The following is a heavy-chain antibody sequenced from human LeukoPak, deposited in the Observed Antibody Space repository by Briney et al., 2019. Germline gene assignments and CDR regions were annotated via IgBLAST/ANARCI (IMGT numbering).Heavy chain of an antibody. CDR1: GFTFSSYG. CDR2: ISGSGDRT. D-gene: IGHD1-26*01. V-gene: IGHV3-23*01. CDR3: AKGSREWELLDAFDI. J-gene: IGHJ3*02. Sequence: PGGSLRPSCAASGFTFSSYGMTWVRQAPGKGLDWVSGISGSGDRTDYADSVKGRLTISRDNAKNTLYLQMNSQRAEDTAVYYCAKGSREWELLDAFDIWGQGTMVTVSS.